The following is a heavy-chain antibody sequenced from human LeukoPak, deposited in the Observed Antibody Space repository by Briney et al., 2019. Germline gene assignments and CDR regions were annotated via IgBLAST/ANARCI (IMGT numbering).Heavy chain of an antibody. J-gene: IGHJ5*02. Sequence: SETLSLTCAVYGGSFSGYYWSWIRQPPGKGLEWIGEINHSGSTNYNPSLKSRVTISVDTSKNQFSLKLSSVTAADTAVYYCARRFRYCSSTSCNRGPNWFDPWGQGTLVTVSS. CDR1: GGSFSGYY. CDR2: INHSGST. V-gene: IGHV4-34*01. D-gene: IGHD2-2*02. CDR3: ARRFRYCSSTSCNRGPNWFDP.